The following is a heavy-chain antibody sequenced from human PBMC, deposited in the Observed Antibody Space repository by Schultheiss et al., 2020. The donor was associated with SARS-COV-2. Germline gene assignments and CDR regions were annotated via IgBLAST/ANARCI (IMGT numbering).Heavy chain of an antibody. CDR1: GFTFSDYY. D-gene: IGHD1-14*01. CDR3: ASSPTDYFAH. CDR2: ISSSSSYT. J-gene: IGHJ4*02. V-gene: IGHV3-11*03. Sequence: GGSLRLSCAASGFTFSDYYMSWIRQAPGKGLEWVSYISSSSSYTNYADSVKGRFTISRDNAKNSLYLQMNSLRSEDTAVYYCASSPTDYFAHWGQGTPVTVSS.